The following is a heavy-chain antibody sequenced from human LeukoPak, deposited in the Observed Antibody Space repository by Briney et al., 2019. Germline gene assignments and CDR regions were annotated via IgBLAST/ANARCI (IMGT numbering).Heavy chain of an antibody. D-gene: IGHD3-9*01. CDR1: GYSISSGYY. Sequence: PSETLSLTCAVSGYSISSGYYWGWIRQPPGKGLEWIGSIYHSGSTYYNPSLKSRITISVDTSKNQFSLKLSSVTAADTAVYYCARLSXDHYDILTGYYQRKXXFDYWGXGTLVTVSS. CDR2: IYHSGST. V-gene: IGHV4-38-2*01. CDR3: ARLSXDHYDILTGYYQRKXXFDY. J-gene: IGHJ4*02.